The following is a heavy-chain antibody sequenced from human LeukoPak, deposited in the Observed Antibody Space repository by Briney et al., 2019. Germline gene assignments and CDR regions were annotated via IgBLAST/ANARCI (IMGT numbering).Heavy chain of an antibody. Sequence: PGGSLRLSCAVSGFTVSSNYVTWVRQAPGKGLVWVSRINTDGSSTSYADSVKGRFTISRDNAKNTLYLQMNSLRAEDTAVYYCARDWGYYDAYMDVWGKGTTVTVSS. J-gene: IGHJ6*03. CDR3: ARDWGYYDAYMDV. D-gene: IGHD3-3*01. V-gene: IGHV3-74*01. CDR1: GFTVSSNY. CDR2: INTDGSST.